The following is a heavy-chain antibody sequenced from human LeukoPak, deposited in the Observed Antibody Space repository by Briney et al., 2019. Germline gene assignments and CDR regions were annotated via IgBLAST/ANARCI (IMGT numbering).Heavy chain of an antibody. CDR3: ARTFYGGNSGDDY. CDR2: IDWDDDK. CDR1: GFSLSTSGMC. J-gene: IGHJ4*02. Sequence: EPGPTLLHPTQTLTHTFTFSGFSLSTSGMCVSGIRQPPGKALEWLSRIDWDDDKYYSTSLKTRLTISKATSKNQVVLTMTNMDPVDTATYYCARTFYGGNSGDDYWGQGTLVTVSS. V-gene: IGHV2-70*11. D-gene: IGHD4-23*01.